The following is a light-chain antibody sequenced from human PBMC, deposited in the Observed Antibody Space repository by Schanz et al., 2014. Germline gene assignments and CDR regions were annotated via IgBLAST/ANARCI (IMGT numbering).Light chain of an antibody. Sequence: QSALIQPASVSGSPGQSITISCTGTSSDVASYKLVSWYQQHPGKAPKLMIYEVTKRPSGVSNRFSGSKSGNTASLTISGPQAEEEADYPCCSYPHDGTPVVFGGGPNLTVL. CDR2: EVT. V-gene: IGLV2-23*02. CDR1: SSDVASYKL. J-gene: IGLJ2*01. CDR3: CSYPHDGTPVV.